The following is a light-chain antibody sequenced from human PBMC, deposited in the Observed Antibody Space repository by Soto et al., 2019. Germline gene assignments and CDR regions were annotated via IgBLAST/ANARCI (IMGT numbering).Light chain of an antibody. J-gene: IGKJ1*01. Sequence: DIQMTQSPSTLSGSVGERVTITCRASQTISSWLAWYQQTPGKAPKLLIYKASTLKSGVPSRFSGSGSGTEFTLTISSLQPDDFATYYCQHYNIYSEAFGQGTKVELK. V-gene: IGKV1-5*03. CDR3: QHYNIYSEA. CDR1: QTISSW. CDR2: KAS.